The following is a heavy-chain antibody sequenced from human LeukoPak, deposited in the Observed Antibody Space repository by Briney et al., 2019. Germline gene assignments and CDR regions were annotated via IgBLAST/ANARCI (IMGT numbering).Heavy chain of an antibody. Sequence: GGSLRLSCAASGFTFSNNGMSWVRQAPGKGLEWVSSISASGNYIYYADSVKGRFTISRDNAKNSLYLQMNSLRAEDTAVYYCARDISDSGTSRLFDQWGQGTLVTVSS. V-gene: IGHV3-21*01. CDR1: GFTFSNNG. CDR3: ARDISDSGTSRLFDQ. D-gene: IGHD3-10*01. J-gene: IGHJ4*02. CDR2: ISASGNYI.